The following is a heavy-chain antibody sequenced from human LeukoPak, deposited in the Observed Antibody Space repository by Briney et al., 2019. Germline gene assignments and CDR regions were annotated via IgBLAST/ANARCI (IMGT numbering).Heavy chain of an antibody. V-gene: IGHV3-21*01. D-gene: IGHD3-3*01. Sequence: GGSLRLSCAASGFTFSSYSMNWVRQAPGKGLEWVSSISSSSSYIYYADSVKGRFTISRDNAKNSLYLQMNSLRAEDTAVYYCARDYDFWSGYYLRHDAFDIWGQGTMVTVSS. CDR2: ISSSSSYI. J-gene: IGHJ3*02. CDR3: ARDYDFWSGYYLRHDAFDI. CDR1: GFTFSSYS.